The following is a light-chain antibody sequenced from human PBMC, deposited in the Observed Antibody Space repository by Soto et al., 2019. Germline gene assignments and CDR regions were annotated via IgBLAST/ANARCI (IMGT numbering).Light chain of an antibody. CDR2: AAS. CDR3: QQSYSTPIT. V-gene: IGKV1-39*01. Sequence: DIQMTQSPSSLSASVGDRVTITCRASQNINSYLNWYQQKPGKAPKVLIYAASSLQSGVPSRFSGSGSGTDVTLTISSLQPEDFATYSCQQSYSTPITFGGGTKVEIE. J-gene: IGKJ4*01. CDR1: QNINSY.